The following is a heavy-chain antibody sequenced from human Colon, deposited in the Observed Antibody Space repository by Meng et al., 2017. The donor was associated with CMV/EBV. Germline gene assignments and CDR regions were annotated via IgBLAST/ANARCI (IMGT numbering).Heavy chain of an antibody. CDR1: GFTFSNYD. V-gene: IGHV3-30*02. CDR3: AKDLIEPEV. J-gene: IGHJ4*02. Sequence: GESLKISCATSGFTFSNYDIHWVRQAPGKGLEWVACTRYHGRETYYADSVTGRFTISRDKSKNTVFLQMNSLRPEDTAVYYCAKDLIEPEVWGQGTLVTVSS. D-gene: IGHD2/OR15-2a*01. CDR2: TRYHGRET.